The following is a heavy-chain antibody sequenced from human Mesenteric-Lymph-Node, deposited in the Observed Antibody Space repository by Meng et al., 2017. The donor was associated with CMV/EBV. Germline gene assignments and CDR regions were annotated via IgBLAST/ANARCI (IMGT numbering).Heavy chain of an antibody. Sequence: ASVTVSCLTSNYILTTNGIVWVRQPPGQGLEWLGWISPYNGDTKYAQNFQWRLTLSTDTSTRTAYMDLRSLTSDDTAVYYCATVTYDGSGSYYNWFHPWGQGTLVTVSS. J-gene: IGHJ5*02. CDR1: NYILTTNG. CDR3: ATVTYDGSGSYYNWFHP. CDR2: ISPYNGDT. V-gene: IGHV1-18*01. D-gene: IGHD3-10*01.